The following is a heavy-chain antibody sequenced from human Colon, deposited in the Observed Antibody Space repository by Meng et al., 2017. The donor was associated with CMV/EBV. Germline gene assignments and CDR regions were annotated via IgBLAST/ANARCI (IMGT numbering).Heavy chain of an antibody. Sequence: VDSVSSNSAAWNWIRQYPSRGLEWLGRTYYRSKWSYDYGSSMKSRMTINPDTSKNQFSLQLNSVTPEDTAVYYCARAVEGGRLFDCWGQGTLVTVSS. J-gene: IGHJ4*02. V-gene: IGHV6-1*01. CDR1: VDSVSSNSAA. D-gene: IGHD3-16*01. CDR3: ARAVEGGRLFDC. CDR2: TYYRSKWSY.